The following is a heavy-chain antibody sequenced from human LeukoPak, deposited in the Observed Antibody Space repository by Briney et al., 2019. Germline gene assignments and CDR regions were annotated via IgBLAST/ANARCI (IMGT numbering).Heavy chain of an antibody. CDR2: IIPIFGTA. V-gene: IGHV1-69*13. CDR3: ARARIAARLEYYYYYGMDV. CDR1: GGTFSSYA. Sequence: GASVKVSCKASGGTFSSYAIGWVRQAPGQGLEWMGGIIPIFGTANYAQKFQGRVTITADESTSTAYMELSGLRSEDTAVYYCARARIAARLEYYYYYGMDVWGQGTTVTVSS. D-gene: IGHD6-6*01. J-gene: IGHJ6*02.